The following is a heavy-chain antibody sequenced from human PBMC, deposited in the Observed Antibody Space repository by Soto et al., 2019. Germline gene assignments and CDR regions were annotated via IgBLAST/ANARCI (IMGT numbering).Heavy chain of an antibody. J-gene: IGHJ5*02. V-gene: IGHV3-21*01. CDR2: ISSSSSYI. CDR3: ARDPYYYDRSGYIGDP. D-gene: IGHD3-22*01. CDR1: GFTFSSYS. Sequence: GAGRLSCAASGFTFSSYSMNWVRQAPGKGLEWVSSISSSSSYIYYADSVHGRFTISRDNAKNSLYLQMNSLRAEDPAVYYCARDPYYYDRSGYIGDPCGQGTLVTVSS.